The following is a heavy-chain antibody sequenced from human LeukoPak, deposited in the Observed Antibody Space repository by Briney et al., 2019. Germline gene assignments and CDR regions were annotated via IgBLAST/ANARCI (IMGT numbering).Heavy chain of an antibody. CDR1: GFTFSSYS. D-gene: IGHD3-9*01. Sequence: GGSLRLSCAASGFTFSSYSMNWVRQAPGKGLEWVSYISSSSSTIYYADSVKGRFTISRDNAKNSLYLQMNSLRAEDTAVYYCARDGVRYFDPRPGAFDIWGQGTMVTVSS. CDR3: ARDGVRYFDPRPGAFDI. CDR2: ISSSSSTI. V-gene: IGHV3-48*04. J-gene: IGHJ3*02.